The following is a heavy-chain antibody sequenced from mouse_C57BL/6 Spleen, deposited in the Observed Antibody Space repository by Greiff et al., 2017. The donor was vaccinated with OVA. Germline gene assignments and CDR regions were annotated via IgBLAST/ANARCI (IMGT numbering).Heavy chain of an antibody. V-gene: IGHV10-3*01. CDR2: IRSKSSNYAT. J-gene: IGHJ1*03. CDR3: VRDLGGSNWGYFDV. CDR1: GFSFNTYA. Sequence: EVQVVESGGGLVQPKGSLKLSCAASGFSFNTYAMHWVRQAPGKGLEWVARIRSKSSNYATYYADSVKDRFTISRDDSQSMLYLQMNNLKTEDTAMYYCVRDLGGSNWGYFDVWGTGTTVTVSS. D-gene: IGHD2-5*01.